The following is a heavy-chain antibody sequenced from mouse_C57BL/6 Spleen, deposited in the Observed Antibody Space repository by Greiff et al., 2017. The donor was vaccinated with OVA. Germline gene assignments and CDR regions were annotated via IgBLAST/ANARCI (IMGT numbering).Heavy chain of an antibody. V-gene: IGHV1-72*01. D-gene: IGHD2-4*01. J-gene: IGHJ3*01. CDR1: GYTFTSYW. CDR3: ARQGLHSWFAY. CDR2: IDPNSGGT. Sequence: QVQLKQPGAELVKPGASVKLSCKASGYTFTSYWMHWVKQRPGRGLEWIGRIDPNSGGTKYNEKFKSKATLTVDKPSSTAYMQLSSLTSEDSAVYYCARQGLHSWFAYWGQGTLVTVSA.